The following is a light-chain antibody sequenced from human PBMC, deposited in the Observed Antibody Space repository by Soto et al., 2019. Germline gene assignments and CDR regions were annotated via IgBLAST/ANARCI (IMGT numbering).Light chain of an antibody. J-gene: IGKJ5*01. CDR1: QSVSRSY. CDR3: QQYGSSPPVT. Sequence: EIVLTQSPGTLSLSPGERATLSCRASQSVSRSYLAWYQQKPGQAPRLLIYGASSRATGIPDRFSGSGSGTDFTLTISRLEPEDFAVYSCQQYGSSPPVTFGQGTRLEIK. CDR2: GAS. V-gene: IGKV3-20*01.